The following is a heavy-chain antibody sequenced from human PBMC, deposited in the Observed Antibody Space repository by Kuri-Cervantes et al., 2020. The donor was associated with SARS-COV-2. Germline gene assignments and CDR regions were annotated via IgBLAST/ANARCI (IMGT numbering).Heavy chain of an antibody. D-gene: IGHD2-15*01. CDR3: ARDRCSGGSCYLDPFFDY. CDR1: GFTFSSYS. V-gene: IGHV3-48*02. J-gene: IGHJ4*02. Sequence: GESLKISCAASGFTFSSYSMNWVRQAPGKVLEWVSYISSSGGSTYYADSVKGRFTISRDNSKNTLYLQMNSLRDEDTAVYYCARDRCSGGSCYLDPFFDYWGQGTLVTVSS. CDR2: ISSSGGST.